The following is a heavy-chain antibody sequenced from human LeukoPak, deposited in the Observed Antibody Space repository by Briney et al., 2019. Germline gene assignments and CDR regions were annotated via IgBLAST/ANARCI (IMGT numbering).Heavy chain of an antibody. D-gene: IGHD3-10*01. CDR1: GFTFSSYA. V-gene: IGHV3-23*01. Sequence: PGGSLRLSCAASGFTFSSYAMSWVRQAPGKGLEWVSAISGSGGSTYYADSVKGRFTISRDNSKNTLYLQMDSLRAEDTAIHYCAKVPYSDYGAGRPPFMDVWGQGPRSPSP. CDR3: AKVPYSDYGAGRPPFMDV. CDR2: ISGSGGST. J-gene: IGHJ6*02.